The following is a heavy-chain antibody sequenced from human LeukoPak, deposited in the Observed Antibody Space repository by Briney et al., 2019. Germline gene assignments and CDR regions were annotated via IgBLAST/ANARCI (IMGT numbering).Heavy chain of an antibody. Sequence: PGGSLRLSCAASGFTVSSNEMSWVRQAPGKGLEWVSSISGGSTYYADSRKGRFTISRDNSKNTLYLQMNSLRAEDTAVYYCAKDRRALYSIAAAGTFDYWGQGTLVTVSS. V-gene: IGHV3-38-3*01. CDR1: GFTVSSNE. J-gene: IGHJ4*02. CDR2: ISGGST. CDR3: AKDRRALYSIAAAGTFDY. D-gene: IGHD6-13*01.